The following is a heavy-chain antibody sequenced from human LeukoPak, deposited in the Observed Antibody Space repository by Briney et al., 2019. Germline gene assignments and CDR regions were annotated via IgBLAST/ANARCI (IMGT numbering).Heavy chain of an antibody. D-gene: IGHD2-15*01. J-gene: IGHJ6*02. V-gene: IGHV4-59*12. CDR3: ARGLLYYYYYGMDV. CDR2: IYYSGST. Sequence: PSETLSLTCTVSGGSISSYYWSWIRQPPGKGLEWIGYIYYSGSTNYNPSLKSRVTISVDTSKNQFSLKLSSVTAADTAVYYCARGLLYYYYYGMDVWGQGTTVTVSS. CDR1: GGSISSYY.